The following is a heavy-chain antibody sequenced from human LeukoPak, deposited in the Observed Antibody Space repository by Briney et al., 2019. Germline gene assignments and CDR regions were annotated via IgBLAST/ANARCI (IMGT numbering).Heavy chain of an antibody. CDR2: ISYDGSYK. CDR3: AREATVTTGHYYFDY. V-gene: IGHV3-30*04. Sequence: GGSLRLSCAASGFTFSKYSMHGVRQAPGKGLEWVAVISYDGSYKYYADSVKGRFTISRDNSKNTLYLQMNSLRAEDTAVYYCAREATVTTGHYYFDYWGQGTLVTVSS. D-gene: IGHD4-17*01. J-gene: IGHJ4*02. CDR1: GFTFSKYS.